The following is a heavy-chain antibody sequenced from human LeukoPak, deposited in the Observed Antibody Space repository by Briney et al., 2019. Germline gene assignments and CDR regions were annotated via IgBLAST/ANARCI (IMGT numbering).Heavy chain of an antibody. CDR2: INAGNGNT. CDR1: GYTFTSYA. V-gene: IGHV1-3*01. Sequence: ASVKVSCKASGYTFTSYAMHWVRQAPGQRLEWMGWINAGNGNTKYSQKFQGRVTITRDTSASTAYMELSSLRSEDTAVYYRAREAAIVVVVAASYWGQGTLVTVSS. J-gene: IGHJ4*02. CDR3: AREAAIVVVVAASY. D-gene: IGHD2-15*01.